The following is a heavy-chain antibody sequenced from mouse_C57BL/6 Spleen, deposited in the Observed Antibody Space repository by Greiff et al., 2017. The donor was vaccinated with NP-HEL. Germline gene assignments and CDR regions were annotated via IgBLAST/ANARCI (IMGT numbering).Heavy chain of an antibody. CDR3: ARRGYGGFDY. CDR1: GYSITSGYY. Sequence: EVHLVESGPGLVKPSQSLSLTCSVTGYSITSGYYWNWIRQFPGNKLEWMGYISYDGSNNYNPSLKNPISITRDTSKNQFFLKLNTVTTEDTATYYCARRGYGGFDYWGQGTTLTVSS. J-gene: IGHJ2*01. D-gene: IGHD3-1*01. CDR2: ISYDGSN. V-gene: IGHV3-6*01.